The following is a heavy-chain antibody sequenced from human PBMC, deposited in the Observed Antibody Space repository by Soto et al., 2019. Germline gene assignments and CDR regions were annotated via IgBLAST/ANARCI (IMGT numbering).Heavy chain of an antibody. Sequence: VGSLRLSCAASGFTFSNYVMNWVRQAPGEGLEWVSGIRGSGSPTYYADSVKGRFTISRDNSKNTLYLQVNSLRAEDTAVYYCAKSVETFYYGLDVWGQGNTVTVSS. CDR1: GFTFSNYV. V-gene: IGHV3-23*01. J-gene: IGHJ6*02. CDR3: AKSVETFYYGLDV. CDR2: IRGSGSPT. D-gene: IGHD2-21*02.